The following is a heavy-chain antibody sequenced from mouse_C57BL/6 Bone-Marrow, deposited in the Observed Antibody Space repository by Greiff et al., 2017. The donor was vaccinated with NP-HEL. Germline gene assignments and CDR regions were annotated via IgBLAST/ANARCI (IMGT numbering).Heavy chain of an antibody. J-gene: IGHJ1*03. CDR2: IDPENGDT. CDR3: TPAYYSNYGYFDV. D-gene: IGHD2-5*01. CDR1: GFNIKDDY. Sequence: VQLQQSGAELVRPGASVKLSCTASGFNIKDDYMHWVKQRPEQGLEWIGWIDPENGDTEYASKFQGKATITADTSSNTAYLQLSSLTSEDTAVYYCTPAYYSNYGYFDVWGTGTTVTVSS. V-gene: IGHV14-4*01.